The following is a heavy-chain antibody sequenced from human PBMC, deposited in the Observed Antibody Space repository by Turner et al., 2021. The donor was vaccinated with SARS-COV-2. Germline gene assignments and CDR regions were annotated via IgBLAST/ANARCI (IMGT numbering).Heavy chain of an antibody. CDR2: FDPEDGET. D-gene: IGHD2-21*02. Sequence: QVQLVQSGAEVKKPGASVKVSCKVSGYTLIESSMHWVRQAPGKGLEWMGGFDPEDGETISAQKFQGRVTMTEDTSTDTAYMELSSLRSEDTAVYYCATGYAYCGGDCSIHYWGQGTLVTVSS. V-gene: IGHV1-24*01. CDR3: ATGYAYCGGDCSIHY. J-gene: IGHJ4*02. CDR1: GYTLIESS.